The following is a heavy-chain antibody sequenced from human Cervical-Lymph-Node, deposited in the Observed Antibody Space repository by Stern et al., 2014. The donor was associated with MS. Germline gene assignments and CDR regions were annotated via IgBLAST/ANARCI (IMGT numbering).Heavy chain of an antibody. D-gene: IGHD5-18*01. J-gene: IGHJ4*02. CDR3: TKDLRGYSYGYDY. CDR1: GFTFGDYG. V-gene: IGHV3-9*01. Sequence: EVQLVESGGGLVQPGRSLRLSCEASGFTFGDYGMHWVRQAPGRGLEWVSGISWSSGSMGYADSVRGRFTISRDNAKNSLYLQMNSLRVEDTALYYCTKDLRGYSYGYDYWGQGTLVTVSS. CDR2: ISWSSGSM.